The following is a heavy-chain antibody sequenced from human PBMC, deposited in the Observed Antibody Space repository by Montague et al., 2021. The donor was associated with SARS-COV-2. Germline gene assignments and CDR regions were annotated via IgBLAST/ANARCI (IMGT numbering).Heavy chain of an antibody. Sequence: RGHTNYNFSLKSRVTISLDTSKNRFSLRVTSVTAADTAVYYCARDVRYYYDPWGHGILVNVSS. J-gene: IGHJ5*02. V-gene: IGHV4-59*01. CDR3: ARDVRYYYDP. D-gene: IGHD3-10*01. CDR2: RGHT.